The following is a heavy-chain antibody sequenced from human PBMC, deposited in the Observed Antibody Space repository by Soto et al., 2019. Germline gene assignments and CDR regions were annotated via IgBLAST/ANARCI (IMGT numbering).Heavy chain of an antibody. CDR1: GFTFTAYV. J-gene: IGHJ4*02. CDR2: VNSAGDT. CDR3: ARDPIGYGRFDY. D-gene: IGHD3-10*01. Sequence: EVQLLESGGGLVQPGGSLRLSCAASGFTFTAYVMNWVRQAPGKGLEWVSAVNSAGDTYYTDSVRGRFTISGDNSKSTVYLRMTSLRPEDTAVYYCARDPIGYGRFDYWGQGTQVSVSS. V-gene: IGHV3-23*01.